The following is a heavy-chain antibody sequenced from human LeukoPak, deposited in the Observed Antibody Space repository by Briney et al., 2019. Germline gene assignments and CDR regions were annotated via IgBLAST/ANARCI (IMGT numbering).Heavy chain of an antibody. CDR3: ASIDILTGYFRFDY. CDR2: ISSSGDTI. V-gene: IGHV3-11*04. Sequence: GGSLRLSCAASGFTFSDYYMSWIRQAPGKGLEWVSYISSSGDTIYYADSVKGRFTISRDNAKNSLYLQMNSLRAEDTAVYYCASIDILTGYFRFDYWGQGTLVTVSS. J-gene: IGHJ4*02. CDR1: GFTFSDYY. D-gene: IGHD3-9*01.